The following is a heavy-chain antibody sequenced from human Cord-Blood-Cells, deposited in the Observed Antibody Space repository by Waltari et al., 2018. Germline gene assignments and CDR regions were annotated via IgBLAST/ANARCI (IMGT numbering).Heavy chain of an antibody. CDR2: INHSGST. D-gene: IGHD2-2*01. Sequence: QVQLQQWGAGLLKPSETLSLPCAVYGGSFSGYYWSWIRQPPGKGLEWIGEINHSGSTNYNPSLKSRVTISVDTSKNQFSLKLSSVTAADTAVYYCASFPYCSSTSCYDYWGQGTLVTVSS. J-gene: IGHJ4*02. CDR1: GGSFSGYY. V-gene: IGHV4-34*01. CDR3: ASFPYCSSTSCYDY.